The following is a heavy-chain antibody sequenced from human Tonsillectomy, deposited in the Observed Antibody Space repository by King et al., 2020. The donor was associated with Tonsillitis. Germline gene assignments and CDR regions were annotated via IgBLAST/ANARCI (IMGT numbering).Heavy chain of an antibody. V-gene: IGHV3-7*03. J-gene: IGHJ2*01. CDR1: GFTFSSYW. D-gene: IGHD1-14*01. CDR2: IKQDGSEA. Sequence: EVQLVESGGGLVQPGGSLRLSCAASGFTFSSYWMSWVRQAPGKGLEWVANIKQDGSEAYYVDSVPGRPTISRDNAGNSLYLQMNSLRAEDTAVYYCARDSLTATRAFDLWGRGTLVTVSS. CDR3: ARDSLTATRAFDL.